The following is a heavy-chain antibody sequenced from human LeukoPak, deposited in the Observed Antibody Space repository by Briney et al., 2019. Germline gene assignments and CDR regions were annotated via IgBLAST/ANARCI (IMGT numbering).Heavy chain of an antibody. V-gene: IGHV1-18*01. J-gene: IGHJ4*02. CDR2: ISAYNGNT. Sequence: ASVKVSCKASGYTSTSYGISWVRQAPGQGLEWMGWISAYNGNTNYAQKLQGRVTMTTDTSTSTAYMELRSLRSDDTAVYYCARGAGRSRVYTYFDYWGQGTLVTVSS. D-gene: IGHD3-10*01. CDR3: ARGAGRSRVYTYFDY. CDR1: GYTSTSYG.